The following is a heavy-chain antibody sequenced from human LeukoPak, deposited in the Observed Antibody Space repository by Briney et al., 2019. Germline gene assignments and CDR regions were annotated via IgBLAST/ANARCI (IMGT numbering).Heavy chain of an antibody. CDR1: GGSFSGYY. J-gene: IGHJ4*02. Sequence: SETLSLTCAVYGGSFSGYYWSWIRQPPGEGLEWIGEINHSGSTNYNPSLKSRVTISVDTSKNQFSLKLSSVTAADTAVYYCARRLDSSGWYNYWGQGTLVTVSS. V-gene: IGHV4-34*01. CDR2: INHSGST. CDR3: ARRLDSSGWYNY. D-gene: IGHD6-19*01.